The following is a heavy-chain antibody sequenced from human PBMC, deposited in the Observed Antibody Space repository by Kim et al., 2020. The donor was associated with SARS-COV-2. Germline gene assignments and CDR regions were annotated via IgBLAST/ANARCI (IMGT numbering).Heavy chain of an antibody. V-gene: IGHV3-74*01. J-gene: IGHJ4*02. D-gene: IGHD2-2*01. CDR3: ARLPGSKSPFDC. Sequence: YADCVKGRITICRDNAKNTLYLQMNSLGAEDTSVYYCARLPGSKSPFDCWGQGTLVTVSS.